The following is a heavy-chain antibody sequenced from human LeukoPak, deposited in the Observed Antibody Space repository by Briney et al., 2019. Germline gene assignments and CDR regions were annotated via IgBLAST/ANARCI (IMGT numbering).Heavy chain of an antibody. CDR1: DGSISSSSYY. CDR2: IYYSGST. V-gene: IGHV4-39*07. J-gene: IGHJ4*02. Sequence: SETLSLTCTVSDGSISSSSYYWGWIRQPPGKGLEWIGSIYYSGSTYYNPSLKSRVTISEDTSKNQFSLRLSSVTAADTAVYYCATVPLGPRAAAPTFDYWGQGTLVTVSS. CDR3: ATVPLGPRAAAPTFDY. D-gene: IGHD6-13*01.